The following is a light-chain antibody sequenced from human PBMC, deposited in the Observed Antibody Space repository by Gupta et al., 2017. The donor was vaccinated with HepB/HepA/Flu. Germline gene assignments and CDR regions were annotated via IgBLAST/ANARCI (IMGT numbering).Light chain of an antibody. CDR1: SSNIGNNY. J-gene: IGLJ2*01. CDR3: GTWDSSLSAGV. V-gene: IGLV1-51*02. CDR2: ENS. Sequence: QSVLTQPPSVSAAPAQKVTISCSGSSSNIGNNYVSWYRQLPGTAPRLLIYENSKRHSGIPDRFSGSKAGTSATLDITGLQTGDEADYYCGTWDSSLSAGVFGGGTKLTVL.